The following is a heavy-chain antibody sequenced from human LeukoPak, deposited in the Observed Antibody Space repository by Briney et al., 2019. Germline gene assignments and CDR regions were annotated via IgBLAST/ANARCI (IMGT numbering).Heavy chain of an antibody. CDR2: INHSGST. CDR3: AREGGYLQLRYFDY. CDR1: GFTFSIYS. D-gene: IGHD5-24*01. J-gene: IGHJ4*02. Sequence: GSLRLSCAASGFTFSIYSMNWARQPPGKGLEWIGEINHSGSTNYNPSLKSRVTISVDTSKNQFSLKLSSVTAADTAVYYCAREGGYLQLRYFDYWGQGTLVTVSS. V-gene: IGHV4-34*01.